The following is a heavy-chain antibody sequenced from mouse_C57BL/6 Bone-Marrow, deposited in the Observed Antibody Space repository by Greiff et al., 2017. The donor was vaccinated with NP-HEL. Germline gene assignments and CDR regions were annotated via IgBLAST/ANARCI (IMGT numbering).Heavy chain of an antibody. CDR3: ARRGYDYDDY. D-gene: IGHD2-4*01. V-gene: IGHV1-81*01. CDR1: GYTFTSYG. CDR2: IYPRSGNT. Sequence: VQLQQSGAELARPGASVKLSCKASGYTFTSYGISWVKQRTGQGLEWIGEIYPRSGNTHYNEKFKGKATLTADKSSSTAYMELRSLTSEDSAVYFCARRGYDYDDYWGQGTTLTVSS. J-gene: IGHJ2*01.